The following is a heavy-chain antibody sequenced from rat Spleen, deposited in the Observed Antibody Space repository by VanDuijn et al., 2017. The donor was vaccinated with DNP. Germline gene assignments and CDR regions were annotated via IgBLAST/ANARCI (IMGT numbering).Heavy chain of an antibody. D-gene: IGHD4-3*01. Sequence: EVQLVESGGGLVQPGRSLKLSCAASGLTFSDYNMAWVRQAPKRGLEWVATIIYDGIRTYYRDSVKGRFTISRDNAKNTLYLQMDSLRSEDTATYYCATQNSGYDYFDYWGQGTPVTVSS. J-gene: IGHJ3*01. V-gene: IGHV5S10*01. CDR2: IIYDGIRT. CDR3: ATQNSGYDYFDY. CDR1: GLTFSDYN.